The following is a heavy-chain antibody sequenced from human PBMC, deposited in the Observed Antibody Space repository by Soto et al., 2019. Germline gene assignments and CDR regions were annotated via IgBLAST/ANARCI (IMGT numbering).Heavy chain of an antibody. Sequence: SETLSLTCTVAGGSIDSYYWSWIRQPPGKGLEWIGYIHYSGSTNYNPSLKSRVTISVDTSKNQFSLNLNSVTAADTAVYYCARLVSSNWLPYYFDYWGQGTLVTVSS. CDR2: IHYSGST. CDR1: GGSIDSYY. J-gene: IGHJ4*02. V-gene: IGHV4-59*08. D-gene: IGHD6-13*01. CDR3: ARLVSSNWLPYYFDY.